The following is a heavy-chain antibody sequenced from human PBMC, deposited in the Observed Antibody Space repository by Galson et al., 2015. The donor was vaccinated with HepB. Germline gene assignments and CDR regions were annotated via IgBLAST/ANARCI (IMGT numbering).Heavy chain of an antibody. CDR3: ARDGYSSGWYNFDY. J-gene: IGHJ4*02. CDR1: GFTFSSYW. CDR2: IKQDGSEK. Sequence: SLRLSCAASGFTFSSYWMSWVRQAPGKGLEWVANIKQDGSEKYYVDSVKGRFTISRDNAKNSLYLQMNSLRAEDTAVYYCARDGYSSGWYNFDYWGQGTLVTVSS. D-gene: IGHD6-19*01. V-gene: IGHV3-7*01.